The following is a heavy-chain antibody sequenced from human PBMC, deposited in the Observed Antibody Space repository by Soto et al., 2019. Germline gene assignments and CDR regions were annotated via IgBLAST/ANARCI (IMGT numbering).Heavy chain of an antibody. Sequence: EVQLVESGGGLVQPGGSLRLSCAASGFTFSSYWMHWVRQAPGKGLVWVSRINSDGRSTTYADSVKGRFTISRDNAKNTLYLQMNRVRAEDTAVYYCERDPAVEGYFDYWGQGTLVTVSS. V-gene: IGHV3-74*01. CDR3: ERDPAVEGYFDY. D-gene: IGHD3-3*01. CDR1: GFTFSSYW. J-gene: IGHJ4*02. CDR2: INSDGRST.